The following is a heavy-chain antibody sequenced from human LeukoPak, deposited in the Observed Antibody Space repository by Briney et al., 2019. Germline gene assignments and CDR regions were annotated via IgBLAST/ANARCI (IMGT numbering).Heavy chain of an antibody. V-gene: IGHV3-21*01. CDR1: GFTFSIYA. CDR2: ITTGSQYI. CDR3: AAMRACSDNTCNPFDI. Sequence: GGSLRLSCAASGFTFSIYAMSWVRQAPGKGLEWVSLITTGSQYIFYADSVKGRFTISRDNAKNSLFLQKNSLRADDTAIYYCAAMRACSDNTCNPFDIWGQGTLVTVSS. J-gene: IGHJ4*02. D-gene: IGHD2-15*01.